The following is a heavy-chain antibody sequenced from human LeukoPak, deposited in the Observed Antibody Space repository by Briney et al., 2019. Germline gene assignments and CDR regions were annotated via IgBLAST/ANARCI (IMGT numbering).Heavy chain of an antibody. J-gene: IGHJ4*02. V-gene: IGHV3-21*01. CDR3: ARVGNSYGRDFDY. D-gene: IGHD5-18*01. Sequence: GGSLRLSCAASGFTFSSYSMNWARQAPGKGLEWVSSISSTSTYTYYADSVKGRFSISRDNAKNSLYLQMNSLRAEDTAVYYCARVGNSYGRDFDYWGQGTLVTVSS. CDR1: GFTFSSYS. CDR2: ISSTSTYT.